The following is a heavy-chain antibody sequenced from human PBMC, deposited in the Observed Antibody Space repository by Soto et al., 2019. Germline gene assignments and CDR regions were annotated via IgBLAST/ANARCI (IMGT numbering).Heavy chain of an antibody. J-gene: IGHJ4*02. V-gene: IGHV4-30-2*01. CDR1: GGSISSGGYS. CDR3: ARTQGTMVRGVTRHYYVDY. D-gene: IGHD3-10*01. CDR2: IYHSGST. Sequence: SETLSLTCAVSGGSISSGGYSWSWIRQPPGKGLEWIGYIYHSGSTYYNPSLKSRVTISVDRSENQFSLKLSSVTAADTAVYYCARTQGTMVRGVTRHYYVDYWGQGTLVTVSS.